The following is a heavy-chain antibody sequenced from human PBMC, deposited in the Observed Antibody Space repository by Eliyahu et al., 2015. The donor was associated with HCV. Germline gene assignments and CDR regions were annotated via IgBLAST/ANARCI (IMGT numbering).Heavy chain of an antibody. J-gene: IGHJ4*02. Sequence: QVQLVESGGGLVKPGGSLVLSCAASGXPFSDYDMSWIRQAPGKGLGWVSYISSSGSTIYYADSVKGRFTISRDNAKNSLYLQMNSLRAEDTAVYYCAREKDELEPPGYWGQGTLVTVSS. CDR1: GXPFSDYD. V-gene: IGHV3-11*01. CDR2: ISSSGSTI. CDR3: AREKDELEPPGY. D-gene: IGHD1-1*01.